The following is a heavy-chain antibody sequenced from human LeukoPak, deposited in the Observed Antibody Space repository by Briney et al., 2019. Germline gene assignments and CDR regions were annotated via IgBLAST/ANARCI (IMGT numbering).Heavy chain of an antibody. CDR2: IRYDGSNQ. CDR3: ANYYGSGTQTSMDV. V-gene: IGHV3-30*02. CDR1: GFTFSTYG. J-gene: IGHJ6*02. D-gene: IGHD3-10*01. Sequence: PGGSLRLSCAASGFTFSTYGMHWVRQAPGKGLEWVAFIRYDGSNQYYADSVKGRFTISRDNTKNTLHLQMNSLRAEDTAVYYCANYYGSGTQTSMDVWGQGTTVTVSS.